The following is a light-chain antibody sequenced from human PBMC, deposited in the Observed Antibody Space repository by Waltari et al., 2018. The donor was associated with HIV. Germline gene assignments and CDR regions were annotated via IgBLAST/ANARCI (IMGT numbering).Light chain of an antibody. Sequence: QSVLTQPPSVSRAPGQRVTISCPGTSSNIGAGFAVHWYQQLPGTVPKVLIYNNTDRPSGVPDRFSGSKSATSASLAITGLQAEDEANYYCQSYDISLSGWVFGGGTKLTVL. J-gene: IGLJ2*01. CDR2: NNT. CDR1: SSNIGAGFA. V-gene: IGLV1-40*01. CDR3: QSYDISLSGWV.